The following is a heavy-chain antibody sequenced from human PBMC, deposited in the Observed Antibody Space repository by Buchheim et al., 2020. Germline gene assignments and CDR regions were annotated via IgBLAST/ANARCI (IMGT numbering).Heavy chain of an antibody. Sequence: QVQLVQSGAEVKKPGASVKVSCKASGYTFTGYYMHWVRQAPGQGLEWMGWINPNSGGTNYAQKVQGRVTMTRDTSVSTASMELSRLRSDDTAVYYCARDYRSLRLPGEVWGQGTT. CDR1: GYTFTGYY. CDR2: INPNSGGT. D-gene: IGHD3-16*02. J-gene: IGHJ6*02. CDR3: ARDYRSLRLPGEV. V-gene: IGHV1-2*02.